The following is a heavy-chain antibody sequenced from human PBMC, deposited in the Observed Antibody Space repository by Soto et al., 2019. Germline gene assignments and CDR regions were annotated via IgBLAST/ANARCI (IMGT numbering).Heavy chain of an antibody. V-gene: IGHV4-34*01. CDR3: ARATRQHRDFWSGFPRRGMDV. J-gene: IGHJ6*02. Sequence: SETLSLTCAVYGGSFSGYYWSWIRQPPGKGLEWIGEINHSGSTNYNPSLKSRVTISVDTSKNQFSLKLSSVTAADTAVYYCARATRQHRDFWSGFPRRGMDVWGQGTTVTVSS. CDR1: GGSFSGYY. CDR2: INHSGST. D-gene: IGHD3-3*01.